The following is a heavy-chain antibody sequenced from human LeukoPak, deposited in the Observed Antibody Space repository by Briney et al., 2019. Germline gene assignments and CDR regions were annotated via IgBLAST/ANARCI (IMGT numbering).Heavy chain of an antibody. CDR3: ARRTSSYYYYGMDV. D-gene: IGHD1/OR15-1a*01. J-gene: IGHJ6*02. CDR2: IYYSGST. V-gene: IGHV4-39*01. Sequence: SETLSLTCTVSGGSISSSSYYWGWIRQPPGKGLEWIGSIYYSGSTYYNPSLKSRVTISVDTSKNQFSLKLSSVTAADTAVYYCARRTSSYYYYGMDVWGQGTTVTVSS. CDR1: GGSISSSSYY.